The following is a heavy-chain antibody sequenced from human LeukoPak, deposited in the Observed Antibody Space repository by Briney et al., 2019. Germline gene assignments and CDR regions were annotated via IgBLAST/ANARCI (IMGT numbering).Heavy chain of an antibody. D-gene: IGHD2-2*02. V-gene: IGHV1-2*02. Sequence: ASVKVSCKASGYSFTDYYIHWVRQAPGQGLEWMGWIFLNTGGTKFAQKFQGRFTMTRDTSISTAYMELSSLRSDDTAIYYCARDFSQYTGYWGQGTLVTVSS. CDR1: GYSFTDYY. J-gene: IGHJ4*02. CDR3: ARDFSQYTGY. CDR2: IFLNTGGT.